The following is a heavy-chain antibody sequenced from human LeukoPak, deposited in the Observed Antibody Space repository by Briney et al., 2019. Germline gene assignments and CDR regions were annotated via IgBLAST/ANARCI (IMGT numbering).Heavy chain of an antibody. CDR2: INPSGGST. V-gene: IGHV1-46*01. Sequence: GASVKVSCKSSGYTFTSYYMHWVRQAPGQGLEWMGIINPSGGSTSYAQKFQGRVTMTRDTSTSTVYMELSSLRSEDTAVYYCARDLRFGEWKVQVWGQGTMVTVSS. CDR1: GYTFTSYY. D-gene: IGHD3-10*01. CDR3: ARDLRFGEWKVQV. J-gene: IGHJ3*01.